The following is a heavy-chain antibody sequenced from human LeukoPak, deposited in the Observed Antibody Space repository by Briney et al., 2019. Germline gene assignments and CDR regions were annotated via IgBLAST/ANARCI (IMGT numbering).Heavy chain of an antibody. J-gene: IGHJ4*02. V-gene: IGHV4-4*07. Sequence: SETLSLTCTVSGGSISSYFWSWIRQPAGKGLEWIGRIYTSGSTNYNPPLKSRVTISAAKSTNQFSLKLRSVPAADTAVYYCARDRFGDLNYFDYWGQGTLVTVSS. CDR3: ARDRFGDLNYFDY. CDR1: GGSISSYF. CDR2: IYTSGST. D-gene: IGHD3-3*01.